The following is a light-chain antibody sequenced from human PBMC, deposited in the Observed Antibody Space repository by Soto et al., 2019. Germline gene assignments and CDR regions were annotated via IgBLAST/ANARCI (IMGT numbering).Light chain of an antibody. CDR3: QQYNNWWT. V-gene: IGKV3-15*01. CDR2: GAS. CDR1: QSVGSN. Sequence: EIVLTQSPGTLSVSPGEGATLSCRASQSVGSNLAWYQQKPGQAPRLLIYGASTRATGVPARFTGSGSGTEFTLTISSLQFDDSAVYYCQQYNNWWTFGQGTKVDIK. J-gene: IGKJ1*01.